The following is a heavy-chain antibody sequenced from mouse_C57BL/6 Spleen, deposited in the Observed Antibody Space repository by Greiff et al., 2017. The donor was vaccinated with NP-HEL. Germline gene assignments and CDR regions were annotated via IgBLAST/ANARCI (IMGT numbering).Heavy chain of an antibody. J-gene: IGHJ1*03. CDR1: GYTFTDYN. D-gene: IGHD1-1*01. CDR2: INPNNGGT. CDR3: ARENYYGSRDWYFDV. Sequence: EVQLQESGPELVKPGASVKMSCKASGYTFTDYNMHWVKQSHGKSLEWIGYINPNNGGTSYNQKFKGKATLTVNKSSSTAYMELRSLTSEDSAVYYGARENYYGSRDWYFDVWGTGTTVTVAS. V-gene: IGHV1-22*01.